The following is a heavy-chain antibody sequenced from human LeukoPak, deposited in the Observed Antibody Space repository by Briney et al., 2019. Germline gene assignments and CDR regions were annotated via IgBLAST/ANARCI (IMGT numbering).Heavy chain of an antibody. CDR2: IFCSGST. CDR1: GGSISSYY. D-gene: IGHD6-6*01. J-gene: IGHJ3*02. Sequence: SETLSLTCTVSGGSISSYYWSWIRQPPGKGLEWIAYIFCSGSTDYNPALKSRVTISVDTTKNQFSLKLSSISDADTGGYYCARGSIEARNDVFDIWGQGKIATVSS. V-gene: IGHV4-59*01. CDR3: ARGSIEARNDVFDI.